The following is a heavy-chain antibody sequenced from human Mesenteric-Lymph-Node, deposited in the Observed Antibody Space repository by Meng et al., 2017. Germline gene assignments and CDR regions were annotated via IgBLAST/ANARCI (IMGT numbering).Heavy chain of an antibody. Sequence: QVQLVQPGAEVNNPGALVNVSCKTSGYSFTTYGIHWVRQAPGQSLEWMGWVNAASGNTRYSQKFQDRVTINRDTSASSAYMEVSSLRSEDTAVYYCAKSSLHDGTLYFDSWGQGTLVTVSS. CDR1: GYSFTTYG. CDR2: VNAASGNT. V-gene: IGHV1-3*01. D-gene: IGHD5-24*01. CDR3: AKSSLHDGTLYFDS. J-gene: IGHJ4*02.